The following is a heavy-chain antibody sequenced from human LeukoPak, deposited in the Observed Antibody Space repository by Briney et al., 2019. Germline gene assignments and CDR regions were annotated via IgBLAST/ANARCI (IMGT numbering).Heavy chain of an antibody. CDR1: GFIFSNYG. V-gene: IGHV3-33*03. Sequence: PGRSLRLSCAASGFIFSNYGMHWVRQAPGKGLEWLAVIWYDGGNKYYADSVRGRFTISRDNSKNTLYLQVISLRAEDTAVYYCAKERAGTTVTTEFDWGGQGTLVTVSA. CDR2: IWYDGGNK. J-gene: IGHJ4*02. CDR3: AKERAGTTVTTEFDW. D-gene: IGHD4-17*01.